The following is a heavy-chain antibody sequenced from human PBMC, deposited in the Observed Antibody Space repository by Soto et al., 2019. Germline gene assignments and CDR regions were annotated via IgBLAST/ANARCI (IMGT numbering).Heavy chain of an antibody. V-gene: IGHV4-39*01. D-gene: IGHD6-13*01. CDR1: GGSISSSSYY. J-gene: IGHJ5*02. CDR2: IYYSGST. CDR3: ARHRGLRVAAAVGPLNWFDP. Sequence: SETLSLTCTVSGGSISSSSYYWGWIRQPPGKGLEWIGSIYYSGSTYYNPSLKSRVTISVDTSKNQFSLKLSSVTAADTAVYYCARHRGLRVAAAVGPLNWFDPWGQGTLVTVSS.